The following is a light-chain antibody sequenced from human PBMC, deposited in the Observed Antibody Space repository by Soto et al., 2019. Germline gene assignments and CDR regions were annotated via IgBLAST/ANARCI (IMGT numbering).Light chain of an antibody. V-gene: IGKV3-20*01. J-gene: IGKJ1*01. CDR3: QQYGSSGT. CDR2: GAS. Sequence: EIVLTQSPGTLSSSPGERATLSCMASESVRSSYLAWYQQKPGQAPRLLIYGASSRATGIPDRFSGSGSGTDFTLTISRLEPEDFAVYYCQQYGSSGTFGQGTKVDIK. CDR1: ESVRSSY.